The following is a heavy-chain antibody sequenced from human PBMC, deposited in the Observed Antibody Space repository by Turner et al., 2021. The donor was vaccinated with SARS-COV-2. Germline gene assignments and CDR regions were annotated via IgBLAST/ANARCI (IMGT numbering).Heavy chain of an antibody. CDR1: GFTFSSSW. CDR2: INSDGSNT. CDR3: ARDGVEYSSSVIDY. J-gene: IGHJ4*02. V-gene: IGHV3-74*01. D-gene: IGHD6-6*01. Sequence: EVQLVESVGGLVQPGGSLRPSCSASGFTFSSSWMHWVRQAPGKGLGWVSVINSDGSNTGYADSVKGRFTISRDNAKNTLYLQMNSLRAEDTAVYYCARDGVEYSSSVIDYWGQGTLVTVSS.